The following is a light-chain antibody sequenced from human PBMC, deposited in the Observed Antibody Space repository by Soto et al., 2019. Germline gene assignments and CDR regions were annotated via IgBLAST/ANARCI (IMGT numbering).Light chain of an antibody. Sequence: QSVLTQPPSVSEAPRQRVTISCSGSSSNIGNNAVNWYQQFPGKAPKLLIYYDDLLPSGVSDRFSGSKSGTSASLAISGLQSEDECDYYCAAWDDSLNGYVVGTGTQLTVL. CDR1: SSNIGNNA. CDR2: YDD. V-gene: IGLV1-36*01. J-gene: IGLJ1*01. CDR3: AAWDDSLNGYV.